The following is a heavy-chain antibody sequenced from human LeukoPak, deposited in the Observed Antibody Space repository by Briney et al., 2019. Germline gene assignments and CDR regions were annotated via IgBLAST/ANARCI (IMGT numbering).Heavy chain of an antibody. CDR3: AKRFNLGVASNNGMDV. J-gene: IGHJ6*02. V-gene: IGHV3-23*01. CDR1: GFMFSSFS. D-gene: IGHD7-27*01. Sequence: PGGSLRLSCAASGFMFSSFSMSWVRHVPGKGLEWVSTNADSVKGRFTISRDNSKNTLFLQMNSLRAEDTAIYYCAKRFNLGVASNNGMDVWGQGTTVIVSS.